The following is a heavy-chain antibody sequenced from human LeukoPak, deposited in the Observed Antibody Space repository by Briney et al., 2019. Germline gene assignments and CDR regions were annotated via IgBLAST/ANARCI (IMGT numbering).Heavy chain of an antibody. D-gene: IGHD3-22*01. V-gene: IGHV3-21*01. CDR1: GFTFSSYS. J-gene: IGHJ3*02. CDR2: ISSSSSYI. Sequence: GGSLRLSCAASGFTFSSYSMNWVRQAPGKGLEWVSSISSSSSYIYYADSVKGRFTISRDNAKNSLYLQMNSLRAEGTAVYYCARDSTPYYDSSGYPMTFDIWGQGTMVTVSS. CDR3: ARDSTPYYDSSGYPMTFDI.